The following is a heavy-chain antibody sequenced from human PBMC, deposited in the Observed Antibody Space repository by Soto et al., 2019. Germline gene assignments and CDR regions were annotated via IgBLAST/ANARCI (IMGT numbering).Heavy chain of an antibody. CDR3: TSRIYYRNTVTFDV. J-gene: IGHJ3*01. D-gene: IGHD3-10*01. V-gene: IGHV3-53*01. Sequence: PVGSLRLSCAASNFTVSTNYLSWVRQAPGKGLEWVSVIYSGGSTSYADSVQGRFSVSRDKSKNTVSLQMNSLRAEDTAVYYCTSRIYYRNTVTFDVWGQGTMVTVSS. CDR1: NFTVSTNY. CDR2: IYSGGST.